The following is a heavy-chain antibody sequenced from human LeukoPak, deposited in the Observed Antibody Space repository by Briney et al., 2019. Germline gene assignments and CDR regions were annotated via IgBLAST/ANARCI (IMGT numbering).Heavy chain of an antibody. CDR1: GYTFTSSG. CDR3: AKNSSSGYSDY. V-gene: IGHV1-18*01. Sequence: ASVKVSCKASGYTFTSSGISWVRQAPGQGLERMGWISTYTGYSKYAQNLQGRVTMTADTSTSTAYMELSSLRSDDTAVYYCAKNSSSGYSDYWGQGTLVTVSS. CDR2: ISTYTGYS. D-gene: IGHD6-13*01. J-gene: IGHJ4*02.